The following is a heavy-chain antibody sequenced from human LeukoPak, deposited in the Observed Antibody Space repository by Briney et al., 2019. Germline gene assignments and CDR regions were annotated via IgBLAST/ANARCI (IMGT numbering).Heavy chain of an antibody. V-gene: IGHV1-69*01. CDR3: ASYFWSGYYSYYYYYGMDV. D-gene: IGHD3-3*01. Sequence: ASVKVSCEASGGTFSSYAISWVRQAPGQGLEWMGGIIPIFGTANYAQKFQGRVTITADESTSTAYMELSSLRSEDTAVYYCASYFWSGYYSYYYYYGMDVWGQGTTVTVSS. CDR1: GGTFSSYA. CDR2: IIPIFGTA. J-gene: IGHJ6*02.